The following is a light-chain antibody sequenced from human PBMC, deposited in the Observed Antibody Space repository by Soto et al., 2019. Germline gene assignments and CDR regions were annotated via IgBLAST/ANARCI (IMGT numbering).Light chain of an antibody. CDR3: QQRSNWPPYT. CDR2: DAS. J-gene: IGKJ2*01. V-gene: IGKV3-11*01. CDR1: QTFSNY. Sequence: EFVLTQSPATLSLSPGDRATLSCRSSQTFSNYLAWYQQKPGQAPRLLIYDASNRATGIPARFSGSGSGTDFTLTIISVEPEDFAVYYCQQRSNWPPYTFGQGNKLEIK.